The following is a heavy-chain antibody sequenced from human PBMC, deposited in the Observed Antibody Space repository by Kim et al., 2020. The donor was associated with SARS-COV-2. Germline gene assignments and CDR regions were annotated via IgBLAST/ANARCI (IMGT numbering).Heavy chain of an antibody. Sequence: ASAKVSCKASGYTFTSYDINWVRQATGQGLEWMGWMNPNSGNTGYAQKFQGRVTMTRNTSISTAYMELSSLRSEDTAVYYCARGVVPAAMIYYYYMDVWGKGTTVTVSS. CDR1: GYTFTSYD. CDR3: ARGVVPAAMIYYYYMDV. J-gene: IGHJ6*03. V-gene: IGHV1-8*01. CDR2: MNPNSGNT. D-gene: IGHD2-2*01.